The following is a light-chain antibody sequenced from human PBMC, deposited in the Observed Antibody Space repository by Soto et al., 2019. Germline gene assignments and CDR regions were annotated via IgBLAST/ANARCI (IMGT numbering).Light chain of an antibody. CDR3: CSYTTSNTRQIV. V-gene: IGLV2-14*03. J-gene: IGLJ1*01. CDR1: SSDVGGYNY. Sequence: QSALTQPASVTGVPGQSITISCTSTSSDVGGYNYVSWYQHHPGKAPKLMIYDVSKRPSGVSNRFSGSKSGNTASLTISGLQPEDEADYYCCSYTTSNTRQIVFGTGTKVTVL. CDR2: DVS.